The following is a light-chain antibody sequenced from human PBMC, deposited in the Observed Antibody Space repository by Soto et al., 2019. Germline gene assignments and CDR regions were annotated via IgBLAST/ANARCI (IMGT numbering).Light chain of an antibody. V-gene: IGKV1-39*01. CDR2: GAS. CDR3: QQSYSTPYT. CDR1: QSISSY. Sequence: DIQMTQSPSSLSASVGDRVTITCRKSQSISSYLNWYQQKPGKAPKLLIYGASSLQSGDPSRFSGSGSGTDFTLTISSLQPEDFATYYCQQSYSTPYTFGQGTKVEIK. J-gene: IGKJ2*01.